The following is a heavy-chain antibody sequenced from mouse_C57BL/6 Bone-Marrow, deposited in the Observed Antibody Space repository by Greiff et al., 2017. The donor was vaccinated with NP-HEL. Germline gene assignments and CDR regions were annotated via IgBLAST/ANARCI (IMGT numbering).Heavy chain of an antibody. CDR3: ARSYYSNYEDYFDY. CDR2: IRNKANGYTT. J-gene: IGHJ2*01. V-gene: IGHV7-3*01. D-gene: IGHD2-5*01. Sequence: EVNVVESGGGLVQPGGSLSLSCAASGFTFTDYYMSWVRQPPGKALEWLGFIRNKANGYTTEYSASVKGRFTISRDNSQSILYLQMNALRAEDSATYYCARSYYSNYEDYFDYWGQGTTLTVSS. CDR1: GFTFTDYY.